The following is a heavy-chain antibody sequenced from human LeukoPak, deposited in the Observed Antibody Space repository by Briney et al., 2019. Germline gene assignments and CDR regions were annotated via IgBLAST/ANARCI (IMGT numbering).Heavy chain of an antibody. Sequence: TGGSLRLSCAASGFTFSSYSMNWVRQAPGKGMEWVSYISSSSRTIYYADSVKGRFTISRDNAKNSLYLQMNSLRAEDTAVYYCARDRWELLRDYWGQGTLVTVSS. V-gene: IGHV3-48*01. CDR1: GFTFSSYS. CDR3: ARDRWELLRDY. J-gene: IGHJ4*02. D-gene: IGHD1-26*01. CDR2: ISSSSRTI.